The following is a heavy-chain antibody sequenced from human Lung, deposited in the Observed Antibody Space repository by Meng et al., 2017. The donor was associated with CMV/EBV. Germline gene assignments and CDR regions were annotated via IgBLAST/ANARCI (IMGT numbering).Heavy chain of an antibody. V-gene: IGHV3-23*01. Sequence: GGSLSLXCTASGFIISDYSRSWVRQAPGKGLEWVSAISGSGGSTYYADSVNGRFTISRDNSKNTLYLQMHSLRAEDTAVYYCAKDPVPAALYYFDYWGQGXLVTVSS. J-gene: IGHJ4*02. CDR1: GFIISDYS. D-gene: IGHD2-2*01. CDR3: AKDPVPAALYYFDY. CDR2: ISGSGGST.